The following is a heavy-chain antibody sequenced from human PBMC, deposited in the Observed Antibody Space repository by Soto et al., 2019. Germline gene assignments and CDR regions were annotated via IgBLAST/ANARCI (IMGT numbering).Heavy chain of an antibody. J-gene: IGHJ6*03. Sequence: QVQLVQSGAEVKKPGASVKVSCKTSGYTFTSYGISWVRQAPGQGLEWMGWISVYNGNTNYAQKLQGRVTMTTDRSTRTAYIELRILRSDYTATYYCARGIVLPAASYYYMDVWGKGTTVTVSS. CDR2: ISVYNGNT. CDR1: GYTFTSYG. CDR3: ARGIVLPAASYYYMDV. V-gene: IGHV1-18*01. D-gene: IGHD2-2*01.